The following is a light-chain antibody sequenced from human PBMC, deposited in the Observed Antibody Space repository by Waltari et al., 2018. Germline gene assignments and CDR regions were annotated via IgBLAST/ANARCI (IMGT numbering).Light chain of an antibody. J-gene: IGLJ3*02. CDR3: QTGGHGTWV. CDR2: VNSDGSN. CDR1: RGHSSNI. V-gene: IGLV4-69*01. Sequence: QLVLTQSPPASASLGASVKLTCTLRRGHSSNIIAWHQQQPEKGPRYLLKVNSDGSNSKGDEIPDRCSGSSSGAERYLTISSRQSEDEADYYCQTGGHGTWVFGGGTKLTVL.